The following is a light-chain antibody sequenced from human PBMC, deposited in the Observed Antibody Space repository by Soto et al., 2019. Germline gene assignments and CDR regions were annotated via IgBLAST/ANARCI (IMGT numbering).Light chain of an antibody. CDR2: GNN. J-gene: IGLJ3*02. V-gene: IGLV1-40*01. CDR3: QSYDKSLSGSGV. CDR1: TSNIGAGYD. Sequence: QSVLTQPPSVSGAPGQRVTVSCTGSTSNIGAGYDVHWYQQLPGAAPKLLIYGNNNRPSGVPDRFSGSRSGTSASLAITGLQAEDEAHYYCQSYDKSLSGSGVFGGGTKLTVL.